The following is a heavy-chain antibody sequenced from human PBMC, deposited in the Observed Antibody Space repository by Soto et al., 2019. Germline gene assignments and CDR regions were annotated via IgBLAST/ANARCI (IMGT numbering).Heavy chain of an antibody. Sequence: GESLKISCKGSGYTFTDYWIGWVRQLPGKGLEWMGIIYPGDSDTRYSPSFQGHVTITVDKSTSTAYLQWNTLKASDTAMYYCARNISNFRYYYYDMEVWGQGTTVTVSS. CDR2: IYPGDSDT. J-gene: IGHJ6*02. D-gene: IGHD4-4*01. CDR1: GYTFTDYW. CDR3: ARNISNFRYYYYDMEV. V-gene: IGHV5-51*01.